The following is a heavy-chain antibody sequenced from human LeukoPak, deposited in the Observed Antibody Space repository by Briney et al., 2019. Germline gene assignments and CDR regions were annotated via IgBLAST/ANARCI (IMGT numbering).Heavy chain of an antibody. Sequence: GGSLRLSCAASGFTFSSYAMHWVRQAPGKGLEWVAVISYDGSNKYYADSVKGRFTISRDNAKNSIYLHMRSLRVEDTAVYYCARVAGEASGYHPFDIWGQGTMVTASS. J-gene: IGHJ3*02. V-gene: IGHV3-30*04. D-gene: IGHD3-22*01. CDR1: GFTFSSYA. CDR3: ARVAGEASGYHPFDI. CDR2: ISYDGSNK.